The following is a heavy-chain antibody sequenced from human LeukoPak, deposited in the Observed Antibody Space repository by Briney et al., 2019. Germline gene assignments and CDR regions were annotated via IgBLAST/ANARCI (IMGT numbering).Heavy chain of an antibody. D-gene: IGHD3-10*01. CDR1: GFNFSDYW. V-gene: IGHV3-7*01. Sequence: GGSLRLSCAASGFNFSDYWMTWVRQAPGKGLEWVASIKKDGSDKYYVDPVKGRFTVSRDNTKNSLYLEMNSLRVEDTAVYYCLQYNSGSTWGQGTPVTVSS. J-gene: IGHJ5*02. CDR2: IKKDGSDK. CDR3: LQYNSGST.